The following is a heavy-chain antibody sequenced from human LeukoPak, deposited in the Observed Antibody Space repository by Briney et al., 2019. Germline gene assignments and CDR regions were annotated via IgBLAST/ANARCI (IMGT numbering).Heavy chain of an antibody. Sequence: SETLSLTCTVSGGSISSYYWSWIRQPPGKGLEWIGYMYYSGRTNYNPSLKSRVTISLDTSKNQFSLSLSSVTAADTAVYYCASLILGTNSAHFDCWGQGTLVTVSS. CDR3: ASLILGTNSAHFDC. CDR2: MYYSGRT. V-gene: IGHV4-59*08. J-gene: IGHJ4*02. D-gene: IGHD1-26*01. CDR1: GGSISSYY.